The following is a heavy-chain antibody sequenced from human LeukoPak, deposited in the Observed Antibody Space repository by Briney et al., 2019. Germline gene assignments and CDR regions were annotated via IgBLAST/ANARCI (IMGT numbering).Heavy chain of an antibody. J-gene: IGHJ4*02. CDR1: GYTFTSYG. Sequence: ASVKVSCKASGYTFTSYGISWVRQAPGQGLEWMGWINPNSGGTNYAQKFQGRVTMTRDTSISTAYMELSRLRSDDTAVYYCARLHPGADYWGQGTLVTVSS. CDR3: ARLHPGADY. V-gene: IGHV1-2*02. CDR2: INPNSGGT.